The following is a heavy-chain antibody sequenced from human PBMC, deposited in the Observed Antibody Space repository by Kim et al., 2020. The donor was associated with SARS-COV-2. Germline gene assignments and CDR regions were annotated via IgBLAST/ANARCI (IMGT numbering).Heavy chain of an antibody. Sequence: DSVKGRFTISRDDDTTSLYLQMNSLGAEDKAVYYCARLLGSFYYYYGMDVWGQGTTVTVSS. CDR3: ARLLGSFYYYYGMDV. J-gene: IGHJ6*02. V-gene: IGHV3-11*03. D-gene: IGHD1-26*01.